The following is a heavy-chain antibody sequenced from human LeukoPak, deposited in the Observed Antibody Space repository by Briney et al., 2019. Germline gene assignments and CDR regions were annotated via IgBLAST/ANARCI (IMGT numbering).Heavy chain of an antibody. V-gene: IGHV3-23*01. CDR1: GFTFSTYV. CDR2: IRGSGGST. Sequence: GGSLRLSCAASGFTFSTYVMSWVRQAPGKGLEWVSAIRGSGGSTYSADSVKGRFTISRDNSKNTVYLQMNSLRVEDTAVYYCARGDGVYVYWGQGTLVTVSS. J-gene: IGHJ4*02. CDR3: ARGDGVYVY. D-gene: IGHD5/OR15-5a*01.